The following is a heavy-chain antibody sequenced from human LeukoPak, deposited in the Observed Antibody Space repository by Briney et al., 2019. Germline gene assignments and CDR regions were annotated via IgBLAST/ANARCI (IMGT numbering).Heavy chain of an antibody. CDR1: GFTFSDYY. V-gene: IGHV3-11*06. Sequence: PGGSLRLSCAASGFTFSDYYMSWIRQAPGKGLEWVSSISSSSSYIYYADSVKGRFTISRDNAKNSLYLQMNSLRAEDTAVYYCARDRVDTAIHWGQGTLVTVSS. CDR2: ISSSSSYI. J-gene: IGHJ4*02. D-gene: IGHD5-18*01. CDR3: ARDRVDTAIH.